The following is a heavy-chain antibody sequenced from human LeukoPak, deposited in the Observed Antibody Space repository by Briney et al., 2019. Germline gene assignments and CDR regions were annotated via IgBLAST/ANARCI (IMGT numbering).Heavy chain of an antibody. CDR3: ARGEVGSIGRLGY. V-gene: IGHV4-38-2*02. Sequence: SETLSLTCSVSGYSISSGNYWGWIRQPPGKTLEWIGSTYHSGSTQLHPSLHSRVTISVDTSKNQFFLNLSSVTATDTSVYDCARGEVGSIGRLGYWGQGILVTVSS. CDR1: GYSISSGNY. J-gene: IGHJ4*02. D-gene: IGHD1-26*01. CDR2: TYHSGST.